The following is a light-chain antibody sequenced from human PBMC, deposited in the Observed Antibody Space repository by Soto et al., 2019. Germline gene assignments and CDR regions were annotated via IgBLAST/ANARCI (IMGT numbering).Light chain of an antibody. CDR1: QGISSY. CDR2: AAS. CDR3: QQYYSYPLT. Sequence: IQMTQSPSSVPACVGYRVAITCRASQGISSYLAWYQQKPGKAPKLLIYAASTLQSGVPSRFSGSGSGTDFTLTISCLQSEDFATSYCQQYYSYPLTFGGGTKVDIK. J-gene: IGKJ4*01. V-gene: IGKV1-8*01.